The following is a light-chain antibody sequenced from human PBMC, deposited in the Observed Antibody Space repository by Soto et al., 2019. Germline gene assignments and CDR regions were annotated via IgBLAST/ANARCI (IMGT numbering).Light chain of an antibody. V-gene: IGLV1-40*01. Sequence: QSVLTRPPSVSGAPGQRVTISCTGNSSNLGAGYDVHWYRQLPGAAPKLVIFGNRNRPSGVPERFSGSKSGTSASLAITGLQGEDEADYYCQAYDYSLTASVFGGGTKLTVL. CDR3: QAYDYSLTASV. CDR2: GNR. J-gene: IGLJ3*02. CDR1: SSNLGAGYD.